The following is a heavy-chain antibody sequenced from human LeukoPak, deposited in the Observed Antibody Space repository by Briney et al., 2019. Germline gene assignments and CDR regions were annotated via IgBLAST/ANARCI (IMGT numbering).Heavy chain of an antibody. Sequence: GGSLRLSCEASELTFSTYAMSWFRQAPGKGLHWVSSFSGTADTTYYADSVKGRFTISRDSSQNTVYLHMNGLRAEATATSYRAKTLGGIVGYLEYWGQGTLVTVSS. CDR3: AKTLGGIVGYLEY. CDR2: FSGTADTT. J-gene: IGHJ4*02. V-gene: IGHV3-23*01. D-gene: IGHD1-26*01. CDR1: ELTFSTYA.